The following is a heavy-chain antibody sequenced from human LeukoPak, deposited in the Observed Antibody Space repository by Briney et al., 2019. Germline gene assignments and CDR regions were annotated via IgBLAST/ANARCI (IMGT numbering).Heavy chain of an antibody. V-gene: IGHV3-23*01. D-gene: IGHD5-18*01. Sequence: PGASLRLSCTASGFSFSRHAMNWVRQAPGKGLEWVSVLSGSGGNTFYADSVKGRFTISRDNSKNTVYLQMNSLRAEDTAVYYCARDRRGYSYGLFDYWGQGTLVTVSS. J-gene: IGHJ4*02. CDR3: ARDRRGYSYGLFDY. CDR1: GFSFSRHA. CDR2: LSGSGGNT.